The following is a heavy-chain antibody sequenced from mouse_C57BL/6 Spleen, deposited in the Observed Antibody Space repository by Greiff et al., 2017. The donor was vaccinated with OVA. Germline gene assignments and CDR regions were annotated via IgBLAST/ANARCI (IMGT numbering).Heavy chain of an antibody. CDR2: ISSGSSTI. CDR1: GFTFSDYG. CDR3: ARPDYGYAMGY. Sequence: EVKLMESGGGLVKPGGSLKLSCAASGFTFSDYGMHWVRQAPEKGLEWVAYISSGSSTIYYADTVKGRFTISRDNAKNTLFLQMTSLRSEDTAMYYCARPDYGYAMGYWGQGTSVTVSS. V-gene: IGHV5-17*01. J-gene: IGHJ4*01. D-gene: IGHD1-1*02.